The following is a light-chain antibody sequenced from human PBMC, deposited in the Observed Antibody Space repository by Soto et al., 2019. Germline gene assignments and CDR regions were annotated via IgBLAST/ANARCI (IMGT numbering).Light chain of an antibody. CDR1: QDIRTE. CDR3: LQDYNYPRT. CDR2: AAS. Sequence: ALQMTQSPSSLSASVGDSVTITCRASQDIRTELGWYQQKPGKAPKLLIYAASTLQSGVPSRFSGSGSGTNFTLSIRSLQPEDCATYYCLQDYNYPRTFGQGTKVEV. V-gene: IGKV1-6*01. J-gene: IGKJ1*01.